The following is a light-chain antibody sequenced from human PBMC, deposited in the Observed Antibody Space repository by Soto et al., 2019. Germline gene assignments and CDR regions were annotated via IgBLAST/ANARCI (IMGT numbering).Light chain of an antibody. CDR2: EVS. Sequence: QSVLTQPPSASGSPVQSVTISCTGTSSDVGGYNYVSWYQQHPGKAHKLMIYEVSKRPSVVPDRFSGSKSGNTASLTVSGLKAEDEADYYCSSYAGSNNLVFGGGTKVTVL. J-gene: IGLJ2*01. CDR1: SSDVGGYNY. CDR3: SSYAGSNNLV. V-gene: IGLV2-8*01.